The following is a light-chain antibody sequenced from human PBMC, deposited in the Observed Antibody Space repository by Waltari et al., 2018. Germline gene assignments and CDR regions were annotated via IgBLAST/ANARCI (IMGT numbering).Light chain of an antibody. Sequence: QSALTQPASVSGSPGQSITISCAGTRSDVGGYNAVSWYQQHPGKAPKLMIYDVVSRPSGVPNRFSGSKSCNTASLVISGLQADDEADYYCSSYTSSISYVFGTGTKVTVL. J-gene: IGLJ1*01. CDR2: DVV. V-gene: IGLV2-14*03. CDR3: SSYTSSISYV. CDR1: RSDVGGYNA.